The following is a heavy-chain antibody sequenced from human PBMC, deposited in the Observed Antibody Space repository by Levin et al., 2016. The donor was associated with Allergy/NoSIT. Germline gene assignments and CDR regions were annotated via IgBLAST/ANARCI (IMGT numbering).Heavy chain of an antibody. CDR3: ARDSLGATITWFDP. CDR2: INPNSGGT. J-gene: IGHJ5*02. D-gene: IGHD5-12*01. V-gene: IGHV1-2*06. Sequence: ASVKVSCKASGYTFTGYYMHWVRQAPGQGLEWMGRINPNSGGTNYAQKFQGRVTMTRDTSISTAYMELSRLRSDDTAVYYCARDSLGATITWFDPWGQGTLVTVSS. CDR1: GYTFTGYY.